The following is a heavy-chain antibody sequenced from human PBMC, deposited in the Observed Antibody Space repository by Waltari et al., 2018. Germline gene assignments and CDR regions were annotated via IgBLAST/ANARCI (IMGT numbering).Heavy chain of an antibody. D-gene: IGHD6-13*01. CDR2: IYHSGST. J-gene: IGHJ4*02. Sequence: QVQLQESGPGLVKPSETLSLTCAVSGYSISSGYSWGWIRQPPGKGLEWIGSIYHSGSTYYNPSLKSRVTISVDTSKNQFSLKLSSVTAADTAVYYCARREQQLVTFDYWGQGTLVTVSS. V-gene: IGHV4-38-2*01. CDR3: ARREQQLVTFDY. CDR1: GYSISSGYS.